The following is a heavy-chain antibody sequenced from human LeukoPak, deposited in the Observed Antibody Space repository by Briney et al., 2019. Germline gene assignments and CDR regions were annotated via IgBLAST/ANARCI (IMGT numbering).Heavy chain of an antibody. CDR2: IYSSGST. Sequence: SETLSLTCTVSGASISGSGYYWGWIRQPPGKGLEWIGSIYSSGSTYYNASLQSRVTISIETSKNQISLRLNSVTAADTAMYYCAKSGGYGQIDYWGQGTLVTVSS. J-gene: IGHJ4*02. CDR1: GASISGSGYY. D-gene: IGHD1-26*01. CDR3: AKSGGYGQIDY. V-gene: IGHV4-39*01.